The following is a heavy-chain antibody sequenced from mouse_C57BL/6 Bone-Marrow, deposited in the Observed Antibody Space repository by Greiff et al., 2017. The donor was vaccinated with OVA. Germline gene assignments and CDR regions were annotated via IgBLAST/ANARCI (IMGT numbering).Heavy chain of an antibody. CDR1: GYTFTSYW. Sequence: QVQLQQPGAELVRPGSSVKLSCKASGYTFTSYWMHWVKQRPIQGLEWIGNIDPSDSDTHYNQQFKDKATLTVDKSSSTAYMQLSSLTSEDSAVYYCARQGRGSGRFAYWGQGTLVTVSA. CDR3: ARQGRGSGRFAY. J-gene: IGHJ3*01. D-gene: IGHD3-2*02. V-gene: IGHV1-52*01. CDR2: IDPSDSDT.